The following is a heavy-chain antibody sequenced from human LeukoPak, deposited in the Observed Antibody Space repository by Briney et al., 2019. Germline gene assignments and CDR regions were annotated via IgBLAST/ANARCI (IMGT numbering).Heavy chain of an antibody. CDR2: IYYSGST. Sequence: SETLSLTCTVSGGSISSYYWSWIRQPPGKGLEWIGYIYYSGSTNYNPSLKSRVTISVDTSKNQFSLKLSSVTAADTAVYYCARHPRVELMVCAHYRDYDMDVWGKGTTVTVSS. D-gene: IGHD2-8*01. CDR1: GGSISSYY. V-gene: IGHV4-59*08. CDR3: ARHPRVELMVCAHYRDYDMDV. J-gene: IGHJ6*03.